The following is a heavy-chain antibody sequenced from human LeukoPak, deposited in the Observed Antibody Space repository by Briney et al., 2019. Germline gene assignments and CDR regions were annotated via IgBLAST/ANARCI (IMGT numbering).Heavy chain of an antibody. CDR2: IYYSGST. CDR3: ARVGQRISSKRGDYYYYYMDV. V-gene: IGHV4-39*01. J-gene: IGHJ6*03. D-gene: IGHD3-16*01. CDR1: GGSISSSSYY. Sequence: PSETLSLTCTVSGGSISSSSYYWGWIRQPPGKGLEWIGSIYYSGSTYYNPSLKSRVTISVDTSKNQFSLKLSSVTAADTAVYYCARVGQRISSKRGDYYYYYMDVWGKGTTVTVSS.